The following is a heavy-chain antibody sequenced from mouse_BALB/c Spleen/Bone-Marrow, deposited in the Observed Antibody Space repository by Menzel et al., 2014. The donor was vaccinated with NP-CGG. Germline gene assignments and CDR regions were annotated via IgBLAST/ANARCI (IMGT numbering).Heavy chain of an antibody. CDR3: ARHDGYLDY. Sequence: QVQLQQSGAELVRPGTSVKVSCKASGYDFSNYLIEWVKQRPGQGLEWIGVINPGSGNSNYNERFKGKATLTADKSSSTAYIHLNSLTSDDSAVYFCARHDGYLDYWGQGTSL. D-gene: IGHD2-3*01. J-gene: IGHJ2*02. V-gene: IGHV1-54*01. CDR1: GYDFSNYL. CDR2: INPGSGNS.